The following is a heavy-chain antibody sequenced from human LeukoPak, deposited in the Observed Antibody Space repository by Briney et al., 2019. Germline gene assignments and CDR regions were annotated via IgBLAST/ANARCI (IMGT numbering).Heavy chain of an antibody. J-gene: IGHJ4*02. CDR2: IYYSGNT. Sequence: SETLSLTCTVSGASITSYYWSWFRQPPGKGLEWIGYIYYSGNTKYNPSLKSRATISEDTSKSQFSLNLTSVTAADTAVYYCARGYGNRQWLVGFWGQGTLVTVSS. CDR1: GASITSYY. V-gene: IGHV4-59*01. CDR3: ARGYGNRQWLVGF. D-gene: IGHD6-19*01.